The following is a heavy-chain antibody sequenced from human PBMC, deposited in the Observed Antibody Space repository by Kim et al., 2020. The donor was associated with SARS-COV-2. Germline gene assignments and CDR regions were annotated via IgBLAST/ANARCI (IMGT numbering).Heavy chain of an antibody. CDR3: ATNLLDAGAFSFDY. J-gene: IGHJ4*02. CDR2: ISYDGSNK. Sequence: GGSLRLSCAASGFTFSSYGMHWVRQAPGKGLEWVAVISYDGSNKYYADSVKGRFTISRDNSKNTLYLQMNSLRAEDTAVYYCATNLLDAGAFSFDYWGQGTLVTVSS. V-gene: IGHV3-30*03. CDR1: GFTFSSYG. D-gene: IGHD1-26*01.